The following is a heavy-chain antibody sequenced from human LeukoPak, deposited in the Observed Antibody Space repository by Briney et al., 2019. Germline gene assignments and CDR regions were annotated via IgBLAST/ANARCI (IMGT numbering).Heavy chain of an antibody. CDR2: ITGSSDTI. V-gene: IGHV3-48*04. Sequence: GGSLRLSCAASGFIFSSYPMNWVRQAPGKGLEWLSQITGSSDTIYYADSLKGRFTVSRDNAKNSLYLQMNSLRAEDTAVYYCVRDWNWAFDYWGQGILVTVSS. D-gene: IGHD1-7*01. CDR1: GFIFSSYP. J-gene: IGHJ4*02. CDR3: VRDWNWAFDY.